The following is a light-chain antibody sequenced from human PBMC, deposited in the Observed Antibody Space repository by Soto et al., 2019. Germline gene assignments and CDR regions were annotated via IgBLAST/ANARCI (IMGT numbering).Light chain of an antibody. J-gene: IGKJ4*01. CDR3: QQYVNLLT. CDR2: DAS. CDR1: QDISNY. Sequence: DIQMTQSPSSLSASVGDRVTITYQASQDISNYLNWYQQKPGKAPKLLIYDASNLETGVPSRFSGSGSGTDFTFTISSLQPEDIATYYCQQYVNLLTFGGGTKVEIK. V-gene: IGKV1-33*01.